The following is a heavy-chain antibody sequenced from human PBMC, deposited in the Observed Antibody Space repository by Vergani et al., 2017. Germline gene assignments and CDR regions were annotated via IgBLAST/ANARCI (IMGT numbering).Heavy chain of an antibody. D-gene: IGHD2-8*01. CDR2: ISYDGSNK. Sequence: QVQLVESGGGVVQPGRSLRLSCAASGFTFSSYGMHWVRQAPGKGLEWVAVISYDGSNKYYADSVKGRFTISRDNSKNTLYLQMNSLRAEDTAVYYCAKDGVAESYYYYYGMDVWGQGTTVTVSS. V-gene: IGHV3-30*18. J-gene: IGHJ6*02. CDR3: AKDGVAESYYYYYGMDV. CDR1: GFTFSSYG.